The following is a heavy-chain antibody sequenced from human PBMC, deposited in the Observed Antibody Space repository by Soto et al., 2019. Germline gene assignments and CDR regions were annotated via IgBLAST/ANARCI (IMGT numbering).Heavy chain of an antibody. CDR2: INPSGGST. CDR1: GYTFTSYY. Sequence: ASVKVSCKASGYTFTSYYMHWVRQAPGQGLEWMGIINPSGGSTSYAQKFQGRVTMTRDTSTSTVYMELSSLRSEDTAVYYCAREKGYCSSTSCYGAFYYYYGMDVWGQGTTVTVSS. CDR3: AREKGYCSSTSCYGAFYYYYGMDV. D-gene: IGHD2-2*01. J-gene: IGHJ6*02. V-gene: IGHV1-46*01.